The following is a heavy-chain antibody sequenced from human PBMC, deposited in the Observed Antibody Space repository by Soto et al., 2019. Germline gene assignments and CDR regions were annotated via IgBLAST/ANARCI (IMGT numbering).Heavy chain of an antibody. CDR3: AGEPPIRKNRAFLAF. D-gene: IGHD1-20*01. J-gene: IGHJ4*02. Sequence: GRSLRLSCAASGFTGSSNYMSWVRQAPGKGLEWVSVIYSGGSTYYADSVKGRFTISRDNSKNTLYLQMNSLRAEAAAVFFCAGEPPIRKNRAFLAFRGKGSRVPVS. V-gene: IGHV3-66*01. CDR2: IYSGGST. CDR1: GFTGSSNY.